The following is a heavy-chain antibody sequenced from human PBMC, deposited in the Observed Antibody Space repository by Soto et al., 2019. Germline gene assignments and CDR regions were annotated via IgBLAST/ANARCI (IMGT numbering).Heavy chain of an antibody. CDR1: GSTFSSYA. CDR3: ARALGITMVRGASATAFYYYGMDV. Sequence: GGSLRLSCAASGSTFSSYAMHWVRQAPGKGLEWVAVISYDGSNKYYADSVKGRFTISRDNSKNTLYLQMNSLRAEDTAVYYCARALGITMVRGASATAFYYYGMDVWGQGTTVTVSS. J-gene: IGHJ6*02. V-gene: IGHV3-30-3*01. D-gene: IGHD3-10*01. CDR2: ISYDGSNK.